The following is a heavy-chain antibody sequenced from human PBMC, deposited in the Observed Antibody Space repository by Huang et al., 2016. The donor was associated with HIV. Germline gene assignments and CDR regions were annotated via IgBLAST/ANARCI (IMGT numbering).Heavy chain of an antibody. CDR1: GYTFTTYS. CDR3: AREGDSGNKLRRYLYYYYMDV. D-gene: IGHD6-13*01. CDR2: INTGKGKT. Sequence: QVHLVQSGAEVKRPGASVNVSCKASGYTFTTYSMHWVRQAPGHGLEWMGGINTGKGKTKYSEKFQGRVTITRDTSASTAYLELSSLRSEDTAVYYCAREGDSGNKLRRYLYYYYMDVWGKGTTVTVSS. V-gene: IGHV1-3*04. J-gene: IGHJ6*03.